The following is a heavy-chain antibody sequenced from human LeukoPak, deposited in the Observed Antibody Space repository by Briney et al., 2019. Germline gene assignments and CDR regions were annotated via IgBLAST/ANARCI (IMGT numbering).Heavy chain of an antibody. CDR2: TRNRANSYTT. D-gene: IGHD3-10*01. CDR1: GFTFTDHP. V-gene: IGHV3-72*01. J-gene: IGHJ4*02. Sequence: PGGSLRLSCVASGFTFTDHPMNWVRQAPGKGLEWVGRTRNRANSYTTEYAASVKGRFTISRDDSKNSLYLQMNSLKTEDTAVYYCAKTGRGYCYDYWGQGTLVTVSS. CDR3: AKTGRGYCYDY.